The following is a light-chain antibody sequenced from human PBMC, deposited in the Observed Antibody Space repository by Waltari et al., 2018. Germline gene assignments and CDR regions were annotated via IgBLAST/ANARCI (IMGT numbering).Light chain of an antibody. Sequence: SDELTHPHPVSVSPGHPATIPCSADNLGDNFVYWYQQKTGQSPVLVIYRDRDRPSGIPERFSGSNSGNTATLTISGTQAMDEADYYCQAWDRSQVLFGGGTKVTVL. V-gene: IGLV3-1*01. J-gene: IGLJ2*01. CDR2: RDR. CDR3: QAWDRSQVL. CDR1: NLGDNF.